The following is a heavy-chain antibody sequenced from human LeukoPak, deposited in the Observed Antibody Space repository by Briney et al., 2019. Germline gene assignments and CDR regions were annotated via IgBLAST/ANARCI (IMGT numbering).Heavy chain of an antibody. CDR3: ARPGTGLGFDY. Sequence: PSETLSLTCTVSGGSIRSSSYYWGWIRRPPGKGLEWIGSIYYSGSTYYNPSLKSRVTISVDTSKNQFSLKLSSVTAADTAVYYCARPGTGLGFDYWGQGTLVTVSS. D-gene: IGHD1-1*01. CDR1: GGSIRSSSYY. CDR2: IYYSGST. V-gene: IGHV4-39*01. J-gene: IGHJ4*02.